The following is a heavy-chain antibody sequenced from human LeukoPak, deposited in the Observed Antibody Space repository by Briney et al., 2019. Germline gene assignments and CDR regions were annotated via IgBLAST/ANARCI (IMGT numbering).Heavy chain of an antibody. Sequence: GSSVKVSCKASGGTFSSYAISWVRQAPGQGLEWMGGIIPIFGTANYAQKFQGRVTITADESTSTAYMELSSLRSEGTAVYYCARDSIGDTAVAPVPYNWFDPWGQGTLVTVSS. CDR2: IIPIFGTA. D-gene: IGHD5-18*01. CDR1: GGTFSSYA. CDR3: ARDSIGDTAVAPVPYNWFDP. V-gene: IGHV1-69*01. J-gene: IGHJ5*02.